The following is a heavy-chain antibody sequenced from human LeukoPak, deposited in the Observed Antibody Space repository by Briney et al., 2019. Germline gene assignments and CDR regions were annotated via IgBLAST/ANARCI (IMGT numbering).Heavy chain of an antibody. CDR3: ARSSYSSYGMDV. V-gene: IGHV4-59*01. J-gene: IGHJ6*02. D-gene: IGHD6-19*01. CDR2: IYYSGST. CDR1: GGSISSYY. Sequence: SETLSLTCTVSGGSISSYYWSWIRQPPGKGLEWIGYIYYSGSTNYNPSPKSRVTISVDTSKNQFSLKLSSVTAADTAVYYCARSSYSSYGMDVWGQGTTATVSS.